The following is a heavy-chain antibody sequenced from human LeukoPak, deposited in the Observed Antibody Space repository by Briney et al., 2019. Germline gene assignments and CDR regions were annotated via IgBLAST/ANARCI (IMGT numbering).Heavy chain of an antibody. CDR3: AQVVPAAIIGVY. J-gene: IGHJ4*02. CDR2: INHSGST. Sequence: SDTLSLTCAVYGGSFSGYYWSWIRQPPGKGLEWIGEINHSGSTSYNPSLKSRVTISVDTSKNQFSLKLSSVTAADTAVYYCAQVVPAAIIGVYWGQGTLVTVSS. D-gene: IGHD2-2*01. V-gene: IGHV4-34*01. CDR1: GGSFSGYY.